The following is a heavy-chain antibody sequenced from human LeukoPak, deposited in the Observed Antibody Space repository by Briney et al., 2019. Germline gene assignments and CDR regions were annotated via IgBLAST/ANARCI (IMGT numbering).Heavy chain of an antibody. J-gene: IGHJ1*01. CDR2: IYYSGST. V-gene: IGHV4-59*01. CDR3: ARGGLPAALTYFHH. CDR1: GGSISSDY. D-gene: IGHD6-13*01. Sequence: PSETLSLTCTVTGGSISSDYWSWIRQPPGKGLEWIGYIYYSGSTNYNPSLKSRVTISVDTSKNKFSLTLSSVTAADTAAYYCARGGLPAALTYFHHWGQGTLVTVSS.